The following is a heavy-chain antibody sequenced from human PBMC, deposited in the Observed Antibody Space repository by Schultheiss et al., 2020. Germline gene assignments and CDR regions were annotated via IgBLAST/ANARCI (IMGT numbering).Heavy chain of an antibody. V-gene: IGHV3-66*01. Sequence: GGSLRLSCAASGFTFTNYWMTWVRQAPGKGLEWVSVLHSGGSTYYADSVKGRFTISRDNSKNTLYLQMNSLRAEDTAVYYCARSQYQLFPTYYYYGMDVWGQGTTVTVSS. CDR2: LHSGGST. J-gene: IGHJ6*02. CDR3: ARSQYQLFPTYYYYGMDV. CDR1: GFTFTNYW. D-gene: IGHD2-2*01.